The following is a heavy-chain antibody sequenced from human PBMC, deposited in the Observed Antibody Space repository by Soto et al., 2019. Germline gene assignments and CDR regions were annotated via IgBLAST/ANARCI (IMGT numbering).Heavy chain of an antibody. D-gene: IGHD3-22*01. J-gene: IGHJ3*02. Sequence: PSETLSLTCTVSGGSISSYYWSWTRQPAGKGLEWIGRIYTSGSTNYNPSLKSRVTMSVDTSKNQFSLKLSSVTAADTAVYYCARDYDSSGSDAFDIWGQGTMVTVSS. V-gene: IGHV4-4*07. CDR1: GGSISSYY. CDR3: ARDYDSSGSDAFDI. CDR2: IYTSGST.